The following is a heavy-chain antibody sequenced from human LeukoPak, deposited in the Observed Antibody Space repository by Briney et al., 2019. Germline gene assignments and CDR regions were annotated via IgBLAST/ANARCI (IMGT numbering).Heavy chain of an antibody. CDR3: ARAKRGQPDY. D-gene: IGHD3-10*01. Sequence: PSETLSLTCTVSGGSISSYYWSWIRQPPGKRLEWIGYIYYSGSTNYNPSLKSRVTISVDRSKNQFSLKLSSVTAADTAVYYCARAKRGQPDYWGQGTLVTVSS. V-gene: IGHV4-59*12. CDR1: GGSISSYY. J-gene: IGHJ4*02. CDR2: IYYSGST.